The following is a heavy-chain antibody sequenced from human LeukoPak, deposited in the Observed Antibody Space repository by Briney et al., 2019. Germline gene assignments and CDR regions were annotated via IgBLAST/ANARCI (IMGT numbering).Heavy chain of an antibody. CDR1: GSTFDNYA. D-gene: IGHD3-10*01. Sequence: PGGSLRLSCEASGSTFDNYAVSWVRQAPGKGLEWVSSISSSSSYIYYADSVKGRFTISRDNAKNSLYLQMNSLRAEDTAVYYCAREVNSITMVRGVLNAFDIWGQGTMVTVSS. CDR2: ISSSSSYI. V-gene: IGHV3-21*01. J-gene: IGHJ3*02. CDR3: AREVNSITMVRGVLNAFDI.